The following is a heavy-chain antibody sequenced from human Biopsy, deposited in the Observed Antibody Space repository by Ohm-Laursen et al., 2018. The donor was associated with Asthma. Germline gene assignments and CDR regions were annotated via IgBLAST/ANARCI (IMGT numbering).Heavy chain of an antibody. Sequence: SQTLSLTCTVSGDSIISGGCCWNWIRQHPGKGLEWIGYIHHSGTSYFNPSLKSRVSFSRDTSKNQFSLKLTSVTAADTAVYYCARGVDRVTGLLDHFDSWGQGTLVTVSS. V-gene: IGHV4-31*03. CDR2: IHHSGTS. J-gene: IGHJ4*02. CDR1: GDSIISGGCC. CDR3: ARGVDRVTGLLDHFDS. D-gene: IGHD2-21*02.